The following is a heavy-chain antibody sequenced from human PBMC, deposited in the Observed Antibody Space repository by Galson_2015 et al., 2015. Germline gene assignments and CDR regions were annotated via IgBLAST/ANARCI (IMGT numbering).Heavy chain of an antibody. CDR2: IWYDGSNK. V-gene: IGHV3-33*01. J-gene: IGHJ4*02. CDR1: GFTFSSYG. CDR3: ARGIGYCSGGTCYPDY. D-gene: IGHD2-15*01. Sequence: SLRLSCAASGFTFSSYGMHWVRQAPGKGLERVAVIWYDGSNKYYADSVKGRFTISRDNSKNTLYLQINSLRVEDTAVYYCARGIGYCSGGTCYPDYWGQGTLVTVSS.